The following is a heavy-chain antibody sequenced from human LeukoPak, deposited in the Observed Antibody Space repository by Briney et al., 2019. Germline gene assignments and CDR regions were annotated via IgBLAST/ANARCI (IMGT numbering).Heavy chain of an antibody. CDR1: GYTFTGYY. Sequence: ASVKVSCKASGYTFTGYYMHWVRQAPGQGLEWMGWINPNSGGTNYAQKFQGRVTITRNTSISTAYMELSSLRSEDTAVYYCARALKRYCSGGSCYSGSFDYWGQGTLVTVSS. CDR2: INPNSGGT. CDR3: ARALKRYCSGGSCYSGSFDY. J-gene: IGHJ4*02. V-gene: IGHV1-2*02. D-gene: IGHD2-15*01.